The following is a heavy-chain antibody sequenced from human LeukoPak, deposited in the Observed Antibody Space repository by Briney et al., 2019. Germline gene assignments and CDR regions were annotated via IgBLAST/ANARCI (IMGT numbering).Heavy chain of an antibody. D-gene: IGHD3-22*01. J-gene: IGHJ5*02. CDR2: ISAYNGNT. Sequence: ASVKVSCKASGYTFTSYGISWVRQAPGQGLEWMGWISAYNGNTNYAQKLQGRVTMTTDTSTSTAYMELRSLRSDDTAVYYCARDLFSMIVVENWFDPWGQGTLVTVSS. CDR3: ARDLFSMIVVENWFDP. V-gene: IGHV1-18*01. CDR1: GYTFTSYG.